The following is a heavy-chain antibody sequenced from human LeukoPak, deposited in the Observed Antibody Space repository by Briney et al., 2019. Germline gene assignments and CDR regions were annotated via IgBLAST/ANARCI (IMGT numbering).Heavy chain of an antibody. CDR2: ISYDGTNK. V-gene: IGHV3-30*03. J-gene: IGHJ6*03. CDR1: GFTFNSYG. Sequence: SLRLSCAASGFTFNSYGMHWVRQVPGKGLEWVAIISYDGTNKYYADSVKGRFTISRDSSKNTLYLQMNSLRPENTAVYYCARAHLSSASTDYMTVWGKGTTVTVSS. D-gene: IGHD6-6*01. CDR3: ARAHLSSASTDYMTV.